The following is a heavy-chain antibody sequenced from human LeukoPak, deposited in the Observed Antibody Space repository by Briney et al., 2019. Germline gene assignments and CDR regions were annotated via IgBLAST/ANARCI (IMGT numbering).Heavy chain of an antibody. D-gene: IGHD6-13*01. CDR2: IYYSGTT. J-gene: IGHJ4*02. CDR3: ARGAYIAAAQYGY. V-gene: IGHV4-59*01. Sequence: LETLSLTCTVSGGSISSYYWSWIRQPPGKGLEWIGYIYYSGTTNYNPSPKSRVTISVDTSKNQFSLKLSSVTAADTAVYYCARGAYIAAAQYGYWGQGTLVTVSS. CDR1: GGSISSYY.